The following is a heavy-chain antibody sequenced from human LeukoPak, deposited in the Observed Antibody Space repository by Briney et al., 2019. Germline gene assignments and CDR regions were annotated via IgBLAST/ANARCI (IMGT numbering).Heavy chain of an antibody. J-gene: IGHJ6*03. CDR3: AEGVRQPLSMDV. V-gene: IGHV4-59*11. Sequence: MSSETLSLTCTVSGVSINGHFWSWLRQPPGKGLEGIGYLYNSGSTNYNPSLKSRVTISVDTSKNQFSLKLSSVTAADTAVYYCAEGVRQPLSMDVWGKGTTVTVSS. CDR1: GVSINGHF. CDR2: LYNSGST. D-gene: IGHD3-10*01.